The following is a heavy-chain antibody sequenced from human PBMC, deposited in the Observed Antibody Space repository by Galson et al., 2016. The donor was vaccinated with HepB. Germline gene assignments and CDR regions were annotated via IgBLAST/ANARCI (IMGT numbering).Heavy chain of an antibody. Sequence: SLRLSCAASGFTVSNYYMNWVRQAPGKGLEWVSVSYIGGDTYYADSVKGRFTISRDNSNNTLYLQMNSLRFEDPAVYYCAGEPGIPNVMDVWGQGTTVTVSS. CDR1: GFTVSNYY. CDR2: SYIGGDT. V-gene: IGHV3-66*01. J-gene: IGHJ6*02. D-gene: IGHD1-14*01. CDR3: AGEPGIPNVMDV.